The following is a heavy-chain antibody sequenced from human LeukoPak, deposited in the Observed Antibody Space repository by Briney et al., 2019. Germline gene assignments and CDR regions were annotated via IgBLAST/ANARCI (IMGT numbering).Heavy chain of an antibody. CDR2: IIPIFGTA. Sequence: SVKVSCKASGGTFSSYAISWVRQAPGQGLEWMGGIIPIFGTANYAQKFQGRVTITTDESTSTAYMELSSLRSEDTAVYYCARVYGSRSYYSDWGQGTLVTVSS. D-gene: IGHD3-10*01. CDR3: ARVYGSRSYYSD. J-gene: IGHJ4*02. V-gene: IGHV1-69*05. CDR1: GGTFSSYA.